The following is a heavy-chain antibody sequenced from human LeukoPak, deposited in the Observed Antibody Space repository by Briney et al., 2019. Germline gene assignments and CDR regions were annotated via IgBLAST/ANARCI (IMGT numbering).Heavy chain of an antibody. Sequence: PSETLSLTCTVSGGSISSYYWSWIRQPPGKGLEWIGYIYYSGSTNYNPSLKSRVTISVDTSKNQFFLKLSSVTAADTAVYYCARTKRDAFDIWGQGTMVTVSS. J-gene: IGHJ3*02. CDR3: ARTKRDAFDI. V-gene: IGHV4-59*01. D-gene: IGHD2-8*01. CDR1: GGSISSYY. CDR2: IYYSGST.